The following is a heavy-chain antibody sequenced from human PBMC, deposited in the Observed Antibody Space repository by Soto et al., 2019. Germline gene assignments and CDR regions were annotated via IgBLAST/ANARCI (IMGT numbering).Heavy chain of an antibody. Sequence: PGESLKISCKGSGYSFASYWIGWVRQMPGKGLEWMAIIYPGDFDAKYRPSFQGQVTISVDKSINTAYLQWNSLKASDTAVYYCVSPAGAPTFDDFDVWGQGTMVTVSS. D-gene: IGHD1-26*01. CDR2: IYPGDFDA. CDR3: VSPAGAPTFDDFDV. CDR1: GYSFASYW. J-gene: IGHJ3*01. V-gene: IGHV5-51*01.